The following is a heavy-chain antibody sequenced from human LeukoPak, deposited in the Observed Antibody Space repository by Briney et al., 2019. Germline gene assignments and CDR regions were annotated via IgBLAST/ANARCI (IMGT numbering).Heavy chain of an antibody. V-gene: IGHV1-18*01. D-gene: IGHD6-19*01. J-gene: IGHJ5*02. CDR3: ARPNSSGWTGWFDP. Sequence: ASVKVSCKASGYTFTSYGISWVRQAPGQGLEWMGWISAYNGNTNYAQKLQSRVTMTTDTSTSTAYMELRSLRSDDTAVYYCARPNSSGWTGWFDPWGQGTLATVSS. CDR1: GYTFTSYG. CDR2: ISAYNGNT.